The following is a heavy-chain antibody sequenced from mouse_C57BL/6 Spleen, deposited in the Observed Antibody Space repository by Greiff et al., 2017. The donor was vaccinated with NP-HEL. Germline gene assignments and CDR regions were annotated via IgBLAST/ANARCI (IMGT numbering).Heavy chain of an antibody. CDR2: INPNNGGT. CDR1: GYTFTDYY. J-gene: IGHJ4*01. Sequence: VQLQQSGPELVKPGASVKISCKASGYTFTDYYMNWVKQSHGKSLEWIGDINPNNGGTSYNQKFKGKATLTVDKSSSTAYMELRSLTSEDSAVYYCARGELVYYAMDYWGQGTSVTVSS. V-gene: IGHV1-26*01. CDR3: ARGELVYYAMDY. D-gene: IGHD4-1*01.